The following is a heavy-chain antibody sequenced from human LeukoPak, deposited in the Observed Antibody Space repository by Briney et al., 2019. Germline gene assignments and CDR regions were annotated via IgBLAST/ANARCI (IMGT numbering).Heavy chain of an antibody. CDR1: GFPFSQHG. CDR2: IWVDGTRK. Sequence: GTSLRLSCATSGFPFSQHGYHWVRQAPGKGLEWTAVIWVDGTRKYYADSVEGRFTISRDNSKSTLYLQIDSLRHEDTAVYYCVAVLVPAAFWHFDVWGRGTQVTVSS. D-gene: IGHD2-2*01. J-gene: IGHJ2*01. V-gene: IGHV3-33*01. CDR3: VAVLVPAAFWHFDV.